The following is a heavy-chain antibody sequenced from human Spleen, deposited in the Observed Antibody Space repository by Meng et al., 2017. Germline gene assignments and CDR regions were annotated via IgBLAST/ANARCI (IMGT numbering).Heavy chain of an antibody. CDR1: GYTFTRYY. Sequence: LVQSGAEVKKPGASVKVSCKASGYTFTRYYMHWVRQAPGQGLEWIGIINPSGGRTTYAQKFQGRVTVTRDTSASTVYMELRSLTSEDTAVYYCARDAYYGDYEINWFDPWGQGTLVTVSS. V-gene: IGHV1-46*01. CDR3: ARDAYYGDYEINWFDP. J-gene: IGHJ5*02. D-gene: IGHD4-17*01. CDR2: INPSGGRT.